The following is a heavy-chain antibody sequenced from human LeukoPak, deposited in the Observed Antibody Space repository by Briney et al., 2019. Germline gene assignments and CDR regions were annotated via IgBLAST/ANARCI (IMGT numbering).Heavy chain of an antibody. CDR3: ARDFLGTYYYDSSAHFDY. CDR1: GFTFSSYS. CDR2: ISSSSSYI. V-gene: IGHV3-21*01. J-gene: IGHJ4*02. D-gene: IGHD3-22*01. Sequence: GGSLRLSCAASGFTFSSYSMNWVRQAPGKGLEWVSSISSSSSYIYYADSVKGRFTISRDNAKNSLYLQMNSLRAEDTAVYYCARDFLGTYYYDSSAHFDYWGQGTLVTVSS.